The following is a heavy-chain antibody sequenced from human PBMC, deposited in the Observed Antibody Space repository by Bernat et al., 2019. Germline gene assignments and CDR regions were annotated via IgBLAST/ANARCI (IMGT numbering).Heavy chain of an antibody. CDR2: IYYSGST. D-gene: IGHD6-19*01. V-gene: IGHV4-59*08. CDR1: GGSISGYY. J-gene: IGHJ6*01. Sequence: QVQLQESGPGLVKPSETLSLTCTVSGGSISGYYWSWIRQPPGKGLEWIAYIYYSGSTDYNPSLKSRVAISVDTSKNQFSLKLSSVTAADTAVYYCARLRGSAWSGGMDVWGQGTPVTVSS. CDR3: ARLRGSAWSGGMDV.